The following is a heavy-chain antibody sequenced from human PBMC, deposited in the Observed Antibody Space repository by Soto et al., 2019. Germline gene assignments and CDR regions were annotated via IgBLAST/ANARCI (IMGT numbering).Heavy chain of an antibody. V-gene: IGHV1-18*01. Sequence: QVQLVQSGAEVEKRGASVKVSCKASGYMFNSYGMSWLRQAPGQGLEWIGWISGYNGKTDLAQKFQGRVTMTTEASTSTVYMELTSLIFDDTALYYCARNETYSAGWYFEHWGQGTLVTVPA. CDR2: ISGYNGKT. J-gene: IGHJ4*02. CDR3: ARNETYSAGWYFEH. CDR1: GYMFNSYG. D-gene: IGHD6-19*01.